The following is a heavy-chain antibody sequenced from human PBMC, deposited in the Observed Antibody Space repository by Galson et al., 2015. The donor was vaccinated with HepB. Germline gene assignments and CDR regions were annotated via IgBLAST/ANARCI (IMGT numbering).Heavy chain of an antibody. V-gene: IGHV4-34*01. J-gene: IGHJ3*02. Sequence: LSLTCAVYGGSFSDYYWSWIRQPPGKGLEWIGEINHSGSTNYNPSLKSRVTISVDTSKNQFSLKLSSVTAADTAVYYCARGLVVIKAFDIWGQGTMVTVSS. CDR3: ARGLVVIKAFDI. CDR1: GGSFSDYY. D-gene: IGHD3-22*01. CDR2: INHSGST.